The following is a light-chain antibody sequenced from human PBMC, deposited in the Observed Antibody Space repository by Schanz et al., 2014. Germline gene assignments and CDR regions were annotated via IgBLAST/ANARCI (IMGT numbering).Light chain of an antibody. CDR1: SSDVGSYNY. J-gene: IGLJ3*02. CDR3: CSYAGSSAFWV. Sequence: QSALTQPPSASGSPGQSVTISCTGTSSDVGSYNYVSWYQQHPGKVPKLLIYEVNKRPSGVSDRFSASKSGNTASLTISGLQAEDEADYYCCSYAGSSAFWVFGGGTKLTVL. V-gene: IGLV2-23*02. CDR2: EVN.